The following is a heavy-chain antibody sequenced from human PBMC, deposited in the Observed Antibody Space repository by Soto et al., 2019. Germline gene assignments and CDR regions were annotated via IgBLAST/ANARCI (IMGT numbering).Heavy chain of an antibody. CDR1: GGSISSSSYY. J-gene: IGHJ4*02. V-gene: IGHV4-39*01. CDR3: ARHEYYDYVWGSYRYSDYYFDY. CDR2: IYYSGST. D-gene: IGHD3-16*02. Sequence: PSETLSLTCTVSGGSISSSSYYWGWIRQPPGKGLEWIGSIYYSGSTYYNPSLKSRVTISVDTSKNQFSLKLSSVTAADSAVYYCARHEYYDYVWGSYRYSDYYFDYWGQGTLVTVSS.